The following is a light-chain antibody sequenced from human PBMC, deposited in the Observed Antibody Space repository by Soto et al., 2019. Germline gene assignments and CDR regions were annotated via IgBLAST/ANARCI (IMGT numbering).Light chain of an antibody. J-gene: IGKJ1*01. CDR2: AAS. CDR1: QSISSY. V-gene: IGKV1-39*01. CDR3: QQSGSTPLT. Sequence: DIQMTQSPSSLSASVGDRVTITCRASQSISSYLNWYQQKPGKAPKLLIYAASSLQSGVPSRFSGSGSGTDFTLTISSLQPEDFATYYCQQSGSTPLTFGEGTKVEIK.